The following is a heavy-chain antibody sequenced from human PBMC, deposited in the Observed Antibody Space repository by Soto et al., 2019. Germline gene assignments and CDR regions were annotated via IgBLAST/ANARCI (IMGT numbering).Heavy chain of an antibody. D-gene: IGHD2-15*01. J-gene: IGHJ6*04. CDR3: ARDDVLCDGGRCYGIPLDV. CDR1: GGSFSGYY. Sequence: PSETLSLTCAVYGGSFSGYYWSWIRQTPGKGLEWIGEIDHSGSTNYVPSLKGRFTISRDNSKNTLYLQMNSLRVEDTAVYYCARDDVLCDGGRCYGIPLDVWGKGTTVTVPQ. V-gene: IGHV4-34*01. CDR2: IDHSGST.